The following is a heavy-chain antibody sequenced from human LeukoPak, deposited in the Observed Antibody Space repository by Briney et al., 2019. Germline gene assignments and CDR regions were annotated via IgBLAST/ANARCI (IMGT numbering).Heavy chain of an antibody. V-gene: IGHV5-51*01. CDR3: ARTMGTSTSSTLDY. CDR2: IYPGDSDT. J-gene: IGHJ4*02. Sequence: GESLKISCEGSGYRFTTYWIAWVRQMPGKGLEWMGIIYPGDSDTRYSPSFQGQVTISADKSITTAYLQWSSLKASDTAIYYCARTMGTSTSSTLDYWGQGTLVTVSS. CDR1: GYRFTTYW. D-gene: IGHD2-2*01.